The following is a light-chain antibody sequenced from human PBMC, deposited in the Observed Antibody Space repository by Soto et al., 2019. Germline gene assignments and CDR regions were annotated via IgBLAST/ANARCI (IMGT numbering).Light chain of an antibody. CDR1: QSLLHSNGYNY. Sequence: DIVMTQSPLSLPVTPGEPASISCRSSQSLLHSNGYNYLDWYLQKPGQSPQLLIYLGSNRASGVPDRCSGSGSGTYFTLKISRVEAEDVGVYDCMQALQTPLTFGGGTKVEIK. CDR3: MQALQTPLT. J-gene: IGKJ4*01. V-gene: IGKV2-28*01. CDR2: LGS.